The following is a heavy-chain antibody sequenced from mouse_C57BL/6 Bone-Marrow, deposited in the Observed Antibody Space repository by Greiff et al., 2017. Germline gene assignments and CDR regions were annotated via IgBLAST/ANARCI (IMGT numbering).Heavy chain of an antibody. CDR3: ARSPSY. CDR2: IHPKSGST. CDR1: GYTFTSYW. J-gene: IGHJ3*01. V-gene: IGHV1-64*01. Sequence: QVQLQQPGAELVKPGASVKLSCKASGYTFTSYWMHWVKQRPGQGLEWIGMIHPKSGSTNYNEKFKSKATLTVDKSSSTAYMQLSSLTSEDSAVYYCARSPSYWGQGTLVTVSA.